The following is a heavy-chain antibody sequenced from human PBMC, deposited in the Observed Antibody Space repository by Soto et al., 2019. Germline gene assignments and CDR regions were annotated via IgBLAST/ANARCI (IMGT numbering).Heavy chain of an antibody. Sequence: EAQMLESGGGSVQPGGSLRLSCAASGFTFSTYAVAWVRQSPGKGLEWVSSISASGGDTWYADSVKGRFTISRDNSKNTLYLHSNSLRVEDTAVYYWARRPAETALWGQGTLVTVSS. J-gene: IGHJ4*02. D-gene: IGHD2-2*01. V-gene: IGHV3-23*01. CDR3: ARRPAETAL. CDR1: GFTFSTYA. CDR2: ISASGGDT.